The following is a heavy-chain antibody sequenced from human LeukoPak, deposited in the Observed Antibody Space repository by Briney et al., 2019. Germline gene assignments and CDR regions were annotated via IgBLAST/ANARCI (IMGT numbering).Heavy chain of an antibody. D-gene: IGHD1-1*01. CDR3: TRGATGPEY. CDR1: GGSITGYY. CDR2: IYSSGST. V-gene: IGHV4-59*01. Sequence: SETLSLTCTVSGGSITGYYWSCVRQPPGKGLEWIGYIYSSGSTNYNPSLKSRVTISVDTSKNQFSLKLNSVTAADTAVYYCTRGATGPEYWGQGTLVTVSS. J-gene: IGHJ4*02.